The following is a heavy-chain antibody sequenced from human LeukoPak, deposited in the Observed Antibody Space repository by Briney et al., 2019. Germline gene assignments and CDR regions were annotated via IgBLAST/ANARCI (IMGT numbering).Heavy chain of an antibody. CDR2: IYYTGRT. CDR1: GGSISTYY. CDR3: SRESGAFCPFGY. D-gene: IGHD1-26*01. Sequence: PSETLSLTCTVSGGSISTYYWSWIRQPPGKGLEWIGYIYYTGRTNYSPSLKSRVTISVDTSKDQFSLKLISVTAADTATYYCSRESGAFCPFGYWGQGTLVIVSS. V-gene: IGHV4-59*01. J-gene: IGHJ4*02.